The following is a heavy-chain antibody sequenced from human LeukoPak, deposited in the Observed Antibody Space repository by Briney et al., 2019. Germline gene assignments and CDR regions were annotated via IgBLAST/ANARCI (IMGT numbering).Heavy chain of an antibody. CDR3: ARGGEYYFDY. CDR2: INPSGGST. CDR1: GYTFTSYH. J-gene: IGHJ4*02. V-gene: IGHV1-46*01. D-gene: IGHD7-27*01. Sequence: ASVKVSCKASGYTFTSYHIHWARQAPGQGLEWMGIINPSGGSTSYAQKFQGRATMTRDTSASTVYMELSSLRSEDTAVYYCARGGEYYFDYWGQGTLVTVSS.